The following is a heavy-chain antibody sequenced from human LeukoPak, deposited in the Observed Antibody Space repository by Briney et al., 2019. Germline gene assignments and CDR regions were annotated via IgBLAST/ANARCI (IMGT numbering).Heavy chain of an antibody. J-gene: IGHJ5*02. CDR3: ARAVRGVDINWFDP. Sequence: PSETLSLTCTVSGGSISSSSYYWGWIRQPPGKGLEWIGRIYTSGSTNYNPSLKSRVTMSVDTSKNQFSLKLSSVTAADTAVYYCARAVRGVDINWFDPWGQGTLVTVSS. CDR1: GGSISSSSYY. V-gene: IGHV4-39*07. D-gene: IGHD3-10*01. CDR2: IYTSGST.